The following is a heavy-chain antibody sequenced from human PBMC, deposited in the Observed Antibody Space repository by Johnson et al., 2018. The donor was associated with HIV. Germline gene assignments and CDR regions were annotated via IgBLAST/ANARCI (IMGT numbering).Heavy chain of an antibody. Sequence: VQLVESGGGLVKPGGSLRLSCAASGFTFSNAWMSWVRQAPGKGLEWVGRIKSKTDGGTTDYAAPVKGRFIISRDDSKNTLYLQMNSLRAEDTAVYYCAGQVRAFDIWGQGTMVTVSS. CDR1: GFTFSNAW. CDR3: AGQVRAFDI. J-gene: IGHJ3*02. CDR2: IKSKTDGGTT. V-gene: IGHV3-15*01. D-gene: IGHD6-19*01.